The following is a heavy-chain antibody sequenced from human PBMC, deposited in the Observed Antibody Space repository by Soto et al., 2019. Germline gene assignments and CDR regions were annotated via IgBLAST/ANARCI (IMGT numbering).Heavy chain of an antibody. CDR3: ARAMEQWLVRAVVFDY. V-gene: IGHV1-69*01. J-gene: IGHJ4*02. D-gene: IGHD6-19*01. CDR1: GGTFSSYA. CDR2: IIPIFGTA. Sequence: QVQLVQSGAEVKKPGSSVKVSCKASGGTFSSYAISWVRQAPGQGLEWMGGIIPIFGTANYAQKFQGIVTITADESTSTAYMELSSLRSEDTAFYYCARAMEQWLVRAVVFDYWGQGTLVTVSS.